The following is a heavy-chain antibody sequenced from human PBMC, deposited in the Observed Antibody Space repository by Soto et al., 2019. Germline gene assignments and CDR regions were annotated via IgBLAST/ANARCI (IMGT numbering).Heavy chain of an antibody. CDR1: GGSISTGGQF. V-gene: IGHV4-31*03. D-gene: IGHD4-17*01. J-gene: IGHJ2*01. CDR3: ARGLYDYGGYWSFAL. Sequence: QVQLQESGPGLVKPSQTLSLTCTVSGGSISTGGQFWSWIRQHPGKGLEWIGYIYYTGSNYFNPSLKGRVSLSVDTSENQFSLKLTSVTAADTAVYYCARGLYDYGGYWSFALWGRGTLVTVSS. CDR2: IYYTGSN.